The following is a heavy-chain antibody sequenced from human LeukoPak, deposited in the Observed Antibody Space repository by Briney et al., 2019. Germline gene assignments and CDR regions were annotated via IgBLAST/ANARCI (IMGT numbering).Heavy chain of an antibody. Sequence: ASVKVSCKASGYTFTGYYMHWVRQAPGQGLEWMGWINPNSGGTNYAQKFQGRVTITRDKSISTAYMELSRLRSYDTAVYDCARVEDYDYATRMDVWGKGTTVTVSS. CDR1: GYTFTGYY. CDR2: INPNSGGT. CDR3: ARVEDYDYATRMDV. V-gene: IGHV1-2*02. J-gene: IGHJ6*04. D-gene: IGHD4/OR15-4a*01.